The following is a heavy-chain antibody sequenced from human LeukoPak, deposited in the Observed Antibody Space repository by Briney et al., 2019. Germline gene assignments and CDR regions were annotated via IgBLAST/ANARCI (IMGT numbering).Heavy chain of an antibody. D-gene: IGHD5-12*01. CDR3: ARHPYSGYDWISIGFDY. Sequence: GGSLRLSCAASGFTFSSYSMNWVRQAPGKGLEWVSSISSSSSYIYYADSVKGRFTISRDNAKNSLYLQMNSLRAEDTAVYYCARHPYSGYDWISIGFDYWGQGTLVTVSS. CDR2: ISSSSSYI. J-gene: IGHJ4*02. CDR1: GFTFSSYS. V-gene: IGHV3-21*01.